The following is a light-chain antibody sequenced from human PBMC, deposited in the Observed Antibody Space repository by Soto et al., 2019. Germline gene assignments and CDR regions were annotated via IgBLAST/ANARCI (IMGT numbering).Light chain of an antibody. CDR2: GAS. Sequence: EIVLTQSPGTLSFSPLEIATLSFSSSQSVSSSYLAWYQQKPGQAPRLLIYGASSRATGIPGRFSGSGSGTDFTLTISRLEPEDFAVYYCQKYGSSPGKFGQGTKVDIK. CDR1: QSVSSSY. J-gene: IGKJ1*01. V-gene: IGKV3-20*01. CDR3: QKYGSSPGK.